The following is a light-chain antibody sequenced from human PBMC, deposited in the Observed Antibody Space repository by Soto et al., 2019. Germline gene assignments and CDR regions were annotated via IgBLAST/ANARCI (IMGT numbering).Light chain of an antibody. V-gene: IGLV3-9*01. J-gene: IGLJ1*01. Sequence: SYELTQPLSVSVALGQTARITCGGNNIGIKNVHWYQQKPGQAPVLVIYRDSNLPSGIPERFSGSNSGNTATLTISRAQAGDEADYYCQVWDSSTEEVFGTGTKLTVL. CDR1: NIGIKN. CDR3: QVWDSSTEEV. CDR2: RDS.